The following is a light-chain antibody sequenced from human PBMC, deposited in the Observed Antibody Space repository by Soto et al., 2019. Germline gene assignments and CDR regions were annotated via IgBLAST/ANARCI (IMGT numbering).Light chain of an antibody. CDR3: QKYDSARSLT. CDR1: QGISSF. J-gene: IGKJ4*01. V-gene: IGKV1-27*01. CDR2: AAS. Sequence: DIQMTQSPSSLSASVGDRVTVTCRASQGISSFLAWYQQKPGKVPKLLIYAASTLQPGVPSRFSGSGYGTDFTLTISSLQPEDVATYYCQKYDSARSLTFGGGTKVEIK.